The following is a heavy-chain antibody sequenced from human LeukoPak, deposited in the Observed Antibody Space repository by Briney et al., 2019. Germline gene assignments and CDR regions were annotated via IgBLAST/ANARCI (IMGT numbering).Heavy chain of an antibody. V-gene: IGHV3-30*02. CDR3: ARENSGYDYDYYYYYMDV. CDR2: IRYDGSNK. Sequence: PGGSLRLYCAASGFTFSSYGMHWVRQAPGKGLEWVAFIRYDGSNKYYADSVKGRFTISRDNSKNTLYLQMNSLRAEDTAVYYCARENSGYDYDYYYYYMDVWGKGTTVTVSS. J-gene: IGHJ6*03. CDR1: GFTFSSYG. D-gene: IGHD5-12*01.